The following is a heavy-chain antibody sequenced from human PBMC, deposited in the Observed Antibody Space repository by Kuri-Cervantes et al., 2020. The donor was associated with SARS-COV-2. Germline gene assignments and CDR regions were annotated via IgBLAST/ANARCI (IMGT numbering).Heavy chain of an antibody. CDR2: IYSGGST. V-gene: IGHV3-66*01. CDR3: AKDLAGYYPTNFDY. J-gene: IGHJ4*02. D-gene: IGHD3-22*01. CDR1: GFTVSSNY. Sequence: ETLSLTCAASGFTVSSNYMSWVRQAPGKGLEWVSVIYSGGSTYYADSVKGRFTISRDNSKNTLYLQMNSLRAEDTAVYYCAKDLAGYYPTNFDYWGQGTLVTVSS.